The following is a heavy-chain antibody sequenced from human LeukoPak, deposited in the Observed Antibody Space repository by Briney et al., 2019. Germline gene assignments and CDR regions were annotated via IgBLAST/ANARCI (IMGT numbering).Heavy chain of an antibody. CDR3: ARDAVDSSSWYLGSYYYYYYGMDV. CDR1: GFTFSNYS. V-gene: IGHV3-48*01. CDR2: ISSRSSSI. J-gene: IGHJ6*02. Sequence: GGSLRLSCVVSGFTFSNYSMNWVRQAPGKGLEWVSYISSRSSSIYYLDSVKGRFTISRDNAKNSLYLQMNSLRAEDTAVYYCARDAVDSSSWYLGSYYYYYYGMDVWGQGTTVTVSS. D-gene: IGHD6-13*01.